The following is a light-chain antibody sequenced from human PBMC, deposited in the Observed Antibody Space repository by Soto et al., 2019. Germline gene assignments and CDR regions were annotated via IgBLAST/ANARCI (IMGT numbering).Light chain of an antibody. V-gene: IGLV1-47*01. CDR3: AAWDDSLSGVL. J-gene: IGLJ2*01. CDR1: SSNIGSNY. Sequence: QSVLTQPPSASGTPGQRVTISCSGSSSNIGSNYVYWYQQLPATAPKLLIYSSTQRPSGVPDRFSGSKSGTSASLAISGLRSEDEADYYCAAWDDSLSGVLFGGGTKLTVL. CDR2: SST.